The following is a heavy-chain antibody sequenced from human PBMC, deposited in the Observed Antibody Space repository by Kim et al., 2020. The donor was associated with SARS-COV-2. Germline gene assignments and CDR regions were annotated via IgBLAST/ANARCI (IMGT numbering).Heavy chain of an antibody. CDR2: ISGSGGST. CDR3: AKSGGAFVNRVVVVISRKNAFDY. CDR1: GFTFSSYA. J-gene: IGHJ4*01. D-gene: IGHD3-22*01. Sequence: GGSLRLSCAASGFTFSSYAMSWVRQAPGKGLEWVSAISGSGGSTYYADSVKGRFTISRDNSKNTLYLQMNSLRAEDTAVYYCAKSGGAFVNRVVVVISRKNAFDYWGQGTLVTVSS. V-gene: IGHV3-23*01.